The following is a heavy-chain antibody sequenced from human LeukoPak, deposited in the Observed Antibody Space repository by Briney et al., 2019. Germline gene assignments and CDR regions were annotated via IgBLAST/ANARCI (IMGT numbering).Heavy chain of an antibody. D-gene: IGHD3-22*01. V-gene: IGHV3-30*02. Sequence: GGSLRLSCAASGFTFSSYGMHWVRQAPGKGLEWVAFIRYDGSNKYYADSVKGRFTISRDNSKNTLYLQMNSLRAEDTAVYYCARFSYNYYYDSSGFPLADAFDIWGQGTMVTVSS. CDR3: ARFSYNYYYDSSGFPLADAFDI. CDR1: GFTFSSYG. CDR2: IRYDGSNK. J-gene: IGHJ3*02.